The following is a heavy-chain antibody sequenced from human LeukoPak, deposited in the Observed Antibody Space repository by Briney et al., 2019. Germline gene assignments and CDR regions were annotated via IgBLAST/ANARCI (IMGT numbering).Heavy chain of an antibody. CDR3: AKDPRRYYDSSGPFDY. D-gene: IGHD3-22*01. CDR1: GITFSSYA. CDR2: ISGSGGST. V-gene: IGHV3-23*01. Sequence: GGSLRLSCAASGITFSSYAMSWVRQAPGKGLEWVSAISGSGGSTYYADSVKGRFTISRDNSKNTLYLQMNSLRAEDTAVYYCAKDPRRYYDSSGPFDYWGQGTLVTVSS. J-gene: IGHJ4*02.